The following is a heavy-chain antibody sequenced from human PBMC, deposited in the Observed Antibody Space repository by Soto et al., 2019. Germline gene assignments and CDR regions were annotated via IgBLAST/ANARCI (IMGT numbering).Heavy chain of an antibody. CDR2: IYHSGST. V-gene: IGHV4-39*01. CDR3: AGRSSLASVQVYFGEISNYNWFDP. J-gene: IGHJ5*02. Sequence: QLQLQESGPGLVKPSETLSLTCTVSNGSISSAIYYWGWIRQPPGKGLEWIGSIYHSGSTYYNPSLQGRVTISVDTFKNQFSLKLSSVTAADTAVYFCAGRSSLASVQVYFGEISNYNWFDPWGQGTLVTVSS. CDR1: NGSISSAIYY. D-gene: IGHD3-10*01.